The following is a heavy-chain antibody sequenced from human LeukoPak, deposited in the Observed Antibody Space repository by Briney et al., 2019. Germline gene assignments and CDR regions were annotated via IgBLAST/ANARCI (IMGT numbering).Heavy chain of an antibody. D-gene: IGHD3-9*01. CDR2: RYHSGST. CDR1: GYSVSSGYY. CDR3: ARGRYFDWGLDY. V-gene: IGHV4-38-2*02. J-gene: IGHJ4*02. Sequence: PSETLSLTCTVSGYSVSSGYYWGWIRQPPGKGLEWIGTRYHSGSTYYNPSLKSRVTISVDRSKNQFSLKLSSVTAADTAVYYCARGRYFDWGLDYWGQGTLVTVSS.